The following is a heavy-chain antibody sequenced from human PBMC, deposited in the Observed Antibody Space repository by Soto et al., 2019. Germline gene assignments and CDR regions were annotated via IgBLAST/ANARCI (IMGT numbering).Heavy chain of an antibody. Sequence: SETLSLTCAVYGGSFSGYYWSWIRHPPGRGLEWTGEINHSGSTNYNPSLKSRVTISVDTSKNQFSLKLSSVTAADTAVYYCARRGRGTIFGVVRSRNNWFDPWGQGTLVTVSS. V-gene: IGHV4-34*01. CDR3: ARRGRGTIFGVVRSRNNWFDP. CDR1: GGSFSGYY. D-gene: IGHD3-3*01. J-gene: IGHJ5*02. CDR2: INHSGST.